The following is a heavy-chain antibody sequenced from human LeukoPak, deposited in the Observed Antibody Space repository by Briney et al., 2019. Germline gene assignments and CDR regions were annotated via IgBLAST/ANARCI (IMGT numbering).Heavy chain of an antibody. V-gene: IGHV4-31*03. Sequence: SETLSLTCTVSGGSISSGGYYWSWIRQHPGKGLEWIGYIYYSGSTYYNPSLKSRVTISVDTSKNQFSLKLSSVTAADTAVYYCAREPNYDILTGYQLNTPRFDYWGQGTLVTVSS. CDR1: GGSISSGGYY. J-gene: IGHJ4*02. CDR2: IYYSGST. CDR3: AREPNYDILTGYQLNTPRFDY. D-gene: IGHD3-9*01.